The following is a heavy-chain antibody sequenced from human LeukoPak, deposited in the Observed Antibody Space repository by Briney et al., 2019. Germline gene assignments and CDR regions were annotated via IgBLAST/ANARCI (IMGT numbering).Heavy chain of an antibody. CDR1: GGSISSSSYY. Sequence: SETLSLTCTVSGGSISSSSYYWGWICQPPGKGLEWIGSIYYSGSTYYNPSLKSRVTISVDTSKNQFSLKLSSVTAADTAVYYCAREVPAADWGQGTLVTVSS. CDR2: IYYSGST. D-gene: IGHD6-13*01. J-gene: IGHJ4*02. CDR3: AREVPAAD. V-gene: IGHV4-39*01.